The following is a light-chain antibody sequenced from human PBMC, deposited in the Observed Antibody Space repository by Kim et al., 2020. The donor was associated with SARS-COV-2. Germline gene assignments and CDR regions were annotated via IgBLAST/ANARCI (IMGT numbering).Light chain of an antibody. CDR3: QKYGSAPHT. CDR1: QGINNY. Sequence: SESVGDRVTVTCRASQGINNYLAWYQQKPGKAPKLLIHAASTLQSGVPSRFSGSASGTDFSLTISSLQPEDVATYYCQKYGSAPHTFGQGTKLEI. V-gene: IGKV1-27*01. CDR2: AAS. J-gene: IGKJ2*01.